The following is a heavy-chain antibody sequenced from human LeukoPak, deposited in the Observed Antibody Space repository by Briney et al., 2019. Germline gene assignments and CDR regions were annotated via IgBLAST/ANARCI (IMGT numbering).Heavy chain of an antibody. D-gene: IGHD2-15*01. CDR3: ARKYCSGGSCYTPHYMDV. CDR2: INHSEST. Sequence: SETLSLTCAVYGGSFSGYYWSWIRQPPGKGLEWIGEINHSESTNYNPSLKSRVTISVDTSKNQFSLKLSSVTAADTAVYYCARKYCSGGSCYTPHYMDVWGKGTTVTVSS. CDR1: GGSFSGYY. V-gene: IGHV4-34*01. J-gene: IGHJ6*03.